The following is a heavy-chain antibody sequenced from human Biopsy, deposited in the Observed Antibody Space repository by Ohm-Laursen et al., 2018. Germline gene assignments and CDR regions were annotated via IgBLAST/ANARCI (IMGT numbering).Heavy chain of an antibody. CDR1: GGSISSSY. CDR2: ISYSGST. J-gene: IGHJ4*02. Sequence: GTLSLTCSVSGGSISSSYWSWIRQPPGKGLEWIGYISYSGSTSYNPSLKSRVTISADTSKNQLSLTLSSLTAADTAFYYCAKASGYSSGWPIDYWGQGNLVTVSS. V-gene: IGHV4-59*08. D-gene: IGHD6-19*01. CDR3: AKASGYSSGWPIDY.